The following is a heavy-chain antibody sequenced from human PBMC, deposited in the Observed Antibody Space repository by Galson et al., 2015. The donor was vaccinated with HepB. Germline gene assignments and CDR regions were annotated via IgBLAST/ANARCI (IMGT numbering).Heavy chain of an antibody. V-gene: IGHV3-23*01. CDR3: AKDWGAVVGIAFDY. J-gene: IGHJ4*02. CDR2: ISATGGST. Sequence: SLRLSCAASGFTFSTYAMSWVRQAPGKGLEWVSGISATGGSTYYADSVKGRFTISRDNSKNTLYLQMNSLRAEDTAVYYCAKDWGAVVGIAFDYWGQGALVTVSS. CDR1: GFTFSTYA. D-gene: IGHD6-19*01.